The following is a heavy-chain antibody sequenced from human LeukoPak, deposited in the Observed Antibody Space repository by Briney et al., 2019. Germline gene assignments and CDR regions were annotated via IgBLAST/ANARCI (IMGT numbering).Heavy chain of an antibody. CDR2: INPNSGGT. D-gene: IGHD2-15*01. Sequence: ASVKVSCKASGYTFTGYYMHWVRQAPGQGLEWMGCINPNSGGTNYAQKFQGRVTMTRDTSISTAYMELSRLRSDDTAVYYCARVGGYCSGGSCYSDDYWGQGTLVTVSS. CDR1: GYTFTGYY. J-gene: IGHJ4*02. V-gene: IGHV1-2*02. CDR3: ARVGGYCSGGSCYSDDY.